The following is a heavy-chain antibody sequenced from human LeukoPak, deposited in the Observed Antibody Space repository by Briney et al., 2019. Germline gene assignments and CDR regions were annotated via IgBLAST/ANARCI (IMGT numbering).Heavy chain of an antibody. V-gene: IGHV3-30*02. Sequence: PGGSLRLSCAASGFTFSSYGMHWVRQAPGKGLEWVAFIRHDGSNKYYADSVKCRFTIPRDNSKHTVYLQMNSLRAEDTAVYYCAKDWGNMVVVPAARGDYYYMDVWGKGTTVTVSS. CDR2: IRHDGSNK. J-gene: IGHJ6*03. CDR1: GFTFSSYG. CDR3: AKDWGNMVVVPAARGDYYYMDV. D-gene: IGHD2-2*01.